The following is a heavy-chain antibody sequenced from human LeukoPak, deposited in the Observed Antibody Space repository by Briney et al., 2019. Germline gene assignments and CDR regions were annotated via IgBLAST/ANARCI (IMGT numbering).Heavy chain of an antibody. CDR1: GGSISNYY. CDR2: MYYIGST. V-gene: IGHV4-59*01. CDR3: ARTKYYYDSSGYPPPFDY. Sequence: SETLSLTCTVSGGSISNYYWSWMRQPPGKGLEWIGYMYYIGSTNYNPSLKSRVTISVDTSKNQFSLKLSSVTAADTAVYYCARTKYYYDSSGYPPPFDYWGQGTLVTVSS. D-gene: IGHD3-22*01. J-gene: IGHJ4*02.